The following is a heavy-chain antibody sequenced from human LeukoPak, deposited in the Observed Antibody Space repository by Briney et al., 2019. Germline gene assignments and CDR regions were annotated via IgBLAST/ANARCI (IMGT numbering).Heavy chain of an antibody. V-gene: IGHV4-4*02. Sequence: SGTLSLTCGVSGGSISNTNWWTWVRQPPGKGLEWIGEVNPQGSTNYNPSLKSRVAISVDKSENHISLNLTSVTAADTAVYYCAREGGPYRPLDYSGQGTLVTVAS. CDR1: GGSISNTNW. J-gene: IGHJ4*02. CDR3: AREGGPYRPLDY. CDR2: VNPQGST.